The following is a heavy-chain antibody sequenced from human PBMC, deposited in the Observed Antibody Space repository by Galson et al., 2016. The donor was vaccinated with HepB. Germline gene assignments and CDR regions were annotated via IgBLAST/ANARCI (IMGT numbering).Heavy chain of an antibody. CDR3: AKDPRKIRYQLPVIYYYYYAMDV. J-gene: IGHJ6*02. D-gene: IGHD2-2*01. CDR1: GYTFTTYG. V-gene: IGHV1-18*01. CDR2: ISPYNGNT. Sequence: SVKVSCKASGYTFTTYGISWVRQAPGQGLEWMGWISPYNGNTNYAQKLQGRVTMTTDTSTSTAYMELRSLRSGDTAVYYCAKDPRKIRYQLPVIYYYYYAMDVWGQGTTVTVSS.